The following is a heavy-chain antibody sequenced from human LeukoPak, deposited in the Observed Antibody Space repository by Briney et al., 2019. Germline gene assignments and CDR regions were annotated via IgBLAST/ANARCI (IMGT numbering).Heavy chain of an antibody. CDR1: GGSISSSGYY. CDR2: IYYSGST. Sequence: PSETLSLTCTVSGGSISSSGYYWSWIRQPPGKGLEWIGYIYYSGSTNYNPSLKSRVTISVDTSKNQFSLKLSSVTAADTAVYYCARSVEGYCRGGSCYYYSYYMDVWGKGTTVTVSS. V-gene: IGHV4-61*08. J-gene: IGHJ6*03. D-gene: IGHD2-15*01. CDR3: ARSVEGYCRGGSCYYYSYYMDV.